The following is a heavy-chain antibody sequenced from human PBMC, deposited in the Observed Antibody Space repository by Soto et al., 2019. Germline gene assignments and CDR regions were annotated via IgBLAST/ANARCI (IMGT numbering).Heavy chain of an antibody. CDR1: GFTFSSYW. CDR2: IKQDGSEK. V-gene: IGHV3-7*01. CDR3: ARPTVTTTHDAFDI. D-gene: IGHD4-4*01. Sequence: EVQLVESGGGLVQPGGSLRLSCAASGFTFSSYWMSWVRQAPGKGLEWVANIKQDGSEKYYVDSVKGRFTISRDNAKNSLYLQMNSLRAEDTAVYYCARPTVTTTHDAFDIWGQGTMVTVSS. J-gene: IGHJ3*02.